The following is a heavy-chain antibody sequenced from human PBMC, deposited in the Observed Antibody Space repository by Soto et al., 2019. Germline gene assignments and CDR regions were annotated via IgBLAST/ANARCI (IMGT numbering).Heavy chain of an antibody. CDR3: AKDRDYPRDQCHY. V-gene: IGHV3-23*01. J-gene: IGHJ4*02. CDR1: GFTFTYYA. CDR2: ISANGQGI. Sequence: EVQLLESGGGLVQPGGSLRLSCTASGFTFTYYAFSWVRQAPGKGLELVSAISANGQGIYYADSVRGRFTISRDNSKNTVFLHMDSLRAEDTAVYYCAKDRDYPRDQCHYWGQGNLVTVSS. D-gene: IGHD2-2*01.